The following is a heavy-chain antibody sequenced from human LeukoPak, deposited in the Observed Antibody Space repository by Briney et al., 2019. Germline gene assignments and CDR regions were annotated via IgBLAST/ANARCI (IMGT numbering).Heavy chain of an antibody. J-gene: IGHJ5*02. D-gene: IGHD6-19*01. CDR2: ISGNNGHT. V-gene: IGHV1-18*01. Sequence: ASVKVSCKASGYTFSTYGISWVRQVPGQGLEWMGWISGNNGHTNYAQKFQGRVTMTRNTSISTAYVELSSLRSEDTAVYYCARAGLEQWLATTWGQGTLVTVSS. CDR1: GYTFSTYG. CDR3: ARAGLEQWLATT.